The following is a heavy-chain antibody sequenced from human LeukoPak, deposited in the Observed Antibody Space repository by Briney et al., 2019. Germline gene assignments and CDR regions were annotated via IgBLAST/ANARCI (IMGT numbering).Heavy chain of an antibody. V-gene: IGHV3-7*01. CDR2: IKQDGSEK. CDR3: ARSWVQAFDI. Sequence: GGSLRLSCAASGFTFGSYWMSWVRQAPGKGLEWVANIKQDGSEKYYVDSVKGRFTISRDNSKNTLYLQMNSLRAEDTAVYYCARSWVQAFDIWGQGTMVTVSS. J-gene: IGHJ3*02. CDR1: GFTFGSYW. D-gene: IGHD1-26*01.